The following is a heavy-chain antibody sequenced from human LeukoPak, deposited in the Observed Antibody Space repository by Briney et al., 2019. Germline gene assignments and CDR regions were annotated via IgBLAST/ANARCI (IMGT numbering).Heavy chain of an antibody. CDR3: AKGSGYDYCYGMDV. V-gene: IGHV3-23*01. J-gene: IGHJ6*02. Sequence: QAGGSLRLSCAASGFTFSSYVMSWVRQAPGKGLEWASAISGSGGSTYYADSVKGRFTISRDNSKNTLYLQMNSLRAEDTAVYYCAKGSGYDYCYGMDVWGQGTTVTVS. CDR2: ISGSGGST. CDR1: GFTFSSYV. D-gene: IGHD5-12*01.